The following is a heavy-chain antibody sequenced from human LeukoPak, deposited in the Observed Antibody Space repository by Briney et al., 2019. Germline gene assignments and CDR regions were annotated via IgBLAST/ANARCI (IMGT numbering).Heavy chain of an antibody. CDR1: GYTFTDYY. CDR3: ARASVSHYYDSSGFDY. J-gene: IGHJ4*02. CDR2: INPNSGAT. Sequence: ASVKVSCKGSGYTFTDYYIHWVRQAPGQWLEWMGWINPNSGATNYAQNFQGRVTMTRDTSISTAYMELSRLRSDDTAVYYCARASVSHYYDSSGFDYWGQGTLVTVSS. D-gene: IGHD3-22*01. V-gene: IGHV1-2*02.